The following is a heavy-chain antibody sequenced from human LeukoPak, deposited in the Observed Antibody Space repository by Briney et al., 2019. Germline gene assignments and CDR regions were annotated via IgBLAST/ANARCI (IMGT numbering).Heavy chain of an antibody. J-gene: IGHJ3*02. Sequence: VQPGGSLRLSCVVSSFTFSRDWMSWVRQAPGKGLEWVANIKPDGSEKHYVDSVKGRLTIARDNAKNSLYLQMNSLRAEDTAVYYCARGDYYGSGSYYHDAFDIWGQGTMVTVSS. D-gene: IGHD3-10*01. CDR1: SFTFSRDW. V-gene: IGHV3-7*03. CDR3: ARGDYYGSGSYYHDAFDI. CDR2: IKPDGSEK.